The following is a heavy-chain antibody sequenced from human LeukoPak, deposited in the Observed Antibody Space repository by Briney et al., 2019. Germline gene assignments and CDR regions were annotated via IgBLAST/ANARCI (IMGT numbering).Heavy chain of an antibody. CDR1: GFTFSSYA. D-gene: IGHD2-15*01. J-gene: IGHJ4*02. CDR3: AKVDCSGGSCYYPDY. CDR2: ISGSGGST. Sequence: GGSLRLSCAASGFTFSSYAMSWVRQAPGKGLEWVSAISGSGGSTYYADSVKGRFTVSRGNSKNTLYLQMNSLRAEDTAVYYCAKVDCSGGSCYYPDYWGQGTLVTVSS. V-gene: IGHV3-23*01.